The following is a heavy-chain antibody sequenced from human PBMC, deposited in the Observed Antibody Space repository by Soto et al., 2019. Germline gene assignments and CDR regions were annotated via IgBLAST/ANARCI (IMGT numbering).Heavy chain of an antibody. Sequence: SETLSLTCTVSGGSVTSSDFNWDWIRQPPGKGLEWIGSISYSGTTFYTPSLKSRVTMSVDTSKNQFSLRLNSVTAADTAVYYCARRGYSFGLLDYWGRGTLVTVSS. J-gene: IGHJ4*02. CDR1: GGSVTSSDFN. CDR3: ARRGYSFGLLDY. V-gene: IGHV4-39*01. D-gene: IGHD5-18*01. CDR2: ISYSGTT.